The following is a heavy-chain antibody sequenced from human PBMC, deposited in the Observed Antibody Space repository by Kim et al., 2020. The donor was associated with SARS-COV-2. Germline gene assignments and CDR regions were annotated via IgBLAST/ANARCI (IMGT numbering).Heavy chain of an antibody. CDR1: GFTFSSYS. V-gene: IGHV3-21*01. J-gene: IGHJ4*02. D-gene: IGHD6-19*01. CDR2: ISSSSSYI. Sequence: GGSLRLSCAASGFTFSSYSMNWVRQAPGKGLEWVSSISSSSSYIYYADSVKGRFTISRDNAKNSLYLQMNSLRAEDTAVYYCARESLGYSSGWYGGSFEYWGQGTLVTVSS. CDR3: ARESLGYSSGWYGGSFEY.